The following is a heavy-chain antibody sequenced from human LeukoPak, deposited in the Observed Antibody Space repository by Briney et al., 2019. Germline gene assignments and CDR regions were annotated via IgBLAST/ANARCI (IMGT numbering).Heavy chain of an antibody. D-gene: IGHD4-17*01. CDR2: INPNSGGT. CDR1: GYTFTGYY. J-gene: IGHJ4*02. V-gene: IGHV1-2*04. Sequence: AASVKVSCKASGYTFTGYYMHWVRQAPGQGLEWMGWINPNSGGTNYAQKFQGWVTLTRDTSISTAYMELSRLRSDDTAVYYCARDNNGDYLDYWGQGTLVTVSS. CDR3: ARDNNGDYLDY.